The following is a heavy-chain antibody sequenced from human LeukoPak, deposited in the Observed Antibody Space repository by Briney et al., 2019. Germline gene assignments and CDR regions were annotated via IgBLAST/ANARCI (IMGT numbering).Heavy chain of an antibody. V-gene: IGHV6-1*01. CDR1: GDSVSSNSVT. CDR2: TYYRSTWYN. Sequence: SQTLSLTCAISGDSVSSNSVTWNWIRQSPSRGLEWLGRTYYRSTWYNDYAVSVRGRITVNPDTSKNQFSLHLNSVTPEDTAVYYCAREAAGDYYYYYGMDVWGQGTTVTVSS. D-gene: IGHD7-27*01. CDR3: AREAAGDYYYYYGMDV. J-gene: IGHJ6*02.